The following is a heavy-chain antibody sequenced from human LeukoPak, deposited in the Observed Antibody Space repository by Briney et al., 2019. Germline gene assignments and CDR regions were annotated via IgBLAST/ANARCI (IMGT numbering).Heavy chain of an antibody. CDR3: ATVRWGLIRGWYFDL. CDR2: FDPEDGET. D-gene: IGHD2-21*01. Sequence: ASVKVSCKVSGYTLTELSMHWVRQAPGKGLEWMGGFDPEDGETIYAQKFQGRVTMTEDTSTDTAYMELSSLRSEDTAVYYCATVRWGLIRGWYFDLWAVAPWSLSPQ. J-gene: IGHJ2*01. CDR1: GYTLTELS. V-gene: IGHV1-24*01.